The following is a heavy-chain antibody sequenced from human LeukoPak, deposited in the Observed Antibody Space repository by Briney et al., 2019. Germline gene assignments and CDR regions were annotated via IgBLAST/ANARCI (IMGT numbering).Heavy chain of an antibody. J-gene: IGHJ4*02. D-gene: IGHD5-18*01. CDR3: ARDQSLTAMVAFDY. Sequence: GGSLRLSCAGSGFPFSSHGMNWVRQAPGKGLEWVSGISPGGGPTYYADSVRGRFTISRDDSKNTLYLQMNSLRAEDTAVYYCARDQSLTAMVAFDYWGQGTLVTVSS. CDR1: GFPFSSHG. CDR2: ISPGGGPT. V-gene: IGHV3-23*01.